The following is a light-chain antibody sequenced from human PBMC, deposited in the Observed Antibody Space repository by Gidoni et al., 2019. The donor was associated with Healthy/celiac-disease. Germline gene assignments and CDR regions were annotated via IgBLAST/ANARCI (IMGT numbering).Light chain of an antibody. J-gene: IGKJ4*01. CDR2: AAS. Sequence: DIQMTQSPSSLSASVGDRVTITCRASQSISSYLNWYQQKPGKAPKLLIYAASSLQSGVPARFSGSGSGTDFTITISRLQHEDVATYYWQQSYSTPLTFXGXTKVEIK. CDR1: QSISSY. V-gene: IGKV1-39*01. CDR3: QQSYSTPLT.